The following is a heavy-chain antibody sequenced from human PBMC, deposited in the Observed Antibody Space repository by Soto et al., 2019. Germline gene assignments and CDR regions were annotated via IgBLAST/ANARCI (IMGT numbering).Heavy chain of an antibody. CDR3: ARVMITFRGVIVIPSFFDY. CDR1: GGSISSGGYY. CDR2: IYYSGST. Sequence: QVQLQESGPGLVKPSQTLSLTCTVSGGSISSGGYYWSWIRQHPGKGLEWIGYIYYSGSTYYNPSLKSRVTISVDTSKNQFSLKLSSVTAADTAVYYCARVMITFRGVIVIPSFFDYWGQGTLVTVSS. D-gene: IGHD3-16*02. V-gene: IGHV4-31*03. J-gene: IGHJ4*02.